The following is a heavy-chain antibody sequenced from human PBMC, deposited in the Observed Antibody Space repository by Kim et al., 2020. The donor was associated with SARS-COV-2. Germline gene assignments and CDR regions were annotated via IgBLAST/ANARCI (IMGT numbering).Heavy chain of an antibody. CDR1: GYTLTELS. Sequence: ASVKVSCKVSGYTLTELSMHWVRQAPGKGLEWMVGFDPEDGETIYAQKFQGRVTMTEDTSTDTAYMELSSLRSEDTAVYYCAAYERYDILTGSTYYYYGMDVWGQGTTVTVSS. V-gene: IGHV1-24*01. D-gene: IGHD3-9*01. CDR2: FDPEDGET. J-gene: IGHJ6*02. CDR3: AAYERYDILTGSTYYYYGMDV.